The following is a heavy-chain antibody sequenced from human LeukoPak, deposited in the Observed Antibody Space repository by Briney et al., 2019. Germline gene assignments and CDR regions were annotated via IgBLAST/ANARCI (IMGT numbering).Heavy chain of an antibody. CDR1: GGSISSGGYS. Sequence: SETLSLTCAVSGGSISSGGYSWSWIRQPPGKGLEWIGYIYHNGNTYYSPSLKSRVTLLLDKSKNQFSLRLNSVTAADTAVYYCARNGGNSDYDYWGQGTLVTVSA. J-gene: IGHJ4*02. V-gene: IGHV4-30-2*01. CDR3: ARNGGNSDYDY. CDR2: IYHNGNT. D-gene: IGHD4-23*01.